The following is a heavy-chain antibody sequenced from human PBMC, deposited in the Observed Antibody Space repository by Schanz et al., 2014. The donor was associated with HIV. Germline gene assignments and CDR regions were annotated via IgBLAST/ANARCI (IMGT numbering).Heavy chain of an antibody. D-gene: IGHD3-9*01. CDR3: AKSSGWLYAHFDY. CDR2: IVSSGGDT. CDR1: GFTFSDYA. Sequence: EVQLLESGGGLVQPGGSPRLSCTTSGFTFSDYAMSWVRQAPGKGLEWVSAIVSSGGDTYYADFVEARFTISRDNSKNTLYLQMHSLRAEDTAVYYCAKSSGWLYAHFDYWGQGTLVTVSS. V-gene: IGHV3-23*01. J-gene: IGHJ4*02.